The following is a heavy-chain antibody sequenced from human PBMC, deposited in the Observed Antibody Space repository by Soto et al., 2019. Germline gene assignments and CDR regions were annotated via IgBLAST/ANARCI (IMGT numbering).Heavy chain of an antibody. CDR3: AKGGPTYLNWFGP. V-gene: IGHV3-23*01. J-gene: IGHJ5*02. CDR2: ISNSGHIT. Sequence: GSLRLSCAASGFTCSSYVMNWVRLAPGKGLEWISVISNSGHITFYADYVKGRFTIYRDNSKNTLYLQMNKLRADDTAAYYCAKGGPTYLNWFGPWGKLELFTVS. D-gene: IGHD5-12*01. CDR1: GFTCSSYV.